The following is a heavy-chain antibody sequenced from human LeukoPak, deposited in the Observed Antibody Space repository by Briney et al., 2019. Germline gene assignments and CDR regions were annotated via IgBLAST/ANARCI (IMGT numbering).Heavy chain of an antibody. CDR2: ISYDGSNK. J-gene: IGHJ4*02. V-gene: IGHV3-30-3*01. D-gene: IGHD1-7*01. CDR3: ARVTGLELQACDY. Sequence: PGRSLRLSCAASGFTFSSYAMHWVRQAPGKGLEWVAVISYDGSNKCYADSVKGRFTISRDNSKNTLYLQMNSLRAEDTAVYYCARVTGLELQACDYWGQGTLVTVSS. CDR1: GFTFSSYA.